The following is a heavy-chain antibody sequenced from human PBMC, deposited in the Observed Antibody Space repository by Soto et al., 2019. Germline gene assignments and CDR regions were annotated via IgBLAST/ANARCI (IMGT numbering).Heavy chain of an antibody. V-gene: IGHV3-23*04. CDR3: AKPNVGYGSYYMAV. CDR2: SNSEGTT. D-gene: IGHD2-8*01. Sequence: EVQLVESWGGLVQPGGSLRLSCAASGFIMNHYAMNWVRQAPGEGLAWVSGSNSEGTTYYSDSVKGRCTITRDDSKNTLFLQMHSLGADDTALYYCAKPNVGYGSYYMAVWGQGTTVNGSS. J-gene: IGHJ6*03. CDR1: GFIMNHYA.